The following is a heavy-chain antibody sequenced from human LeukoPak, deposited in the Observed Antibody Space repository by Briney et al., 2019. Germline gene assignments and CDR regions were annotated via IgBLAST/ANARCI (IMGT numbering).Heavy chain of an antibody. Sequence: SVKVSCKASGGTFSSYAISWVRQAPGQGLEWMGGVIPIFGTANYAQKFQGRVTITADESTSTAYMELSSLRSEDTAVYYCARGKNGVVPAAIRVDAFDIWGQGTMVTVSS. CDR2: VIPIFGTA. J-gene: IGHJ3*02. CDR3: ARGKNGVVPAAIRVDAFDI. D-gene: IGHD2-2*02. CDR1: GGTFSSYA. V-gene: IGHV1-69*13.